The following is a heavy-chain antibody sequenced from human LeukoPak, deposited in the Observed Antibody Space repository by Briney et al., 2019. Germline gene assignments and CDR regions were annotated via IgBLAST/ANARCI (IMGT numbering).Heavy chain of an antibody. V-gene: IGHV1-2*04. D-gene: IGHD5/OR15-5a*01. J-gene: IGHJ4*02. CDR2: INPTSGGA. Sequence: GASVKVSCKASGYTFIGYYLHWVRQAPGQGLEWMGWINPTSGGANYAQKFQDWVTMTRDTSINTAYMELSRLTSDDTAVYYCARLVGLSTTASYWGQGTLVIVSS. CDR1: GYTFIGYY. CDR3: ARLVGLSTTASY.